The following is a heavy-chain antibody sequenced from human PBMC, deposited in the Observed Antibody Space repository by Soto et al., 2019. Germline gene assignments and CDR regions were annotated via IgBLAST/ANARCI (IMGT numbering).Heavy chain of an antibody. Sequence: SETLSLTCTVSGGSISSYYWSWIRQPPGKGLEWIGYIYYSGSTNYNPSLKSRVTISVDTSKNQFSLKLSSVTAADTATYYCERDLFISSSDLLATAGPRGMDVWGQGTTV. D-gene: IGHD6-13*01. CDR1: GGSISSYY. J-gene: IGHJ6*02. CDR3: ERDLFISSSDLLATAGPRGMDV. CDR2: IYYSGST. V-gene: IGHV4-59*01.